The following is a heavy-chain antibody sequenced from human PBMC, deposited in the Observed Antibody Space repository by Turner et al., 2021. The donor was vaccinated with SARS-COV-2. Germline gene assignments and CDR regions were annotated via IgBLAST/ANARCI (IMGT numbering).Heavy chain of an antibody. CDR1: GGSVDSSTYY. D-gene: IGHD3-16*01. V-gene: IGHV4-39*01. J-gene: IGHJ4*02. Sequence: QLQLRESGPGRVKPSETLSLTCTVSGGSVDSSTYYWGWIRQPPGKGLEWLGSVLDGETTFYNPSLSSRVPISIDASRNQFSLRLASGTAADTDVYYCAGGPSAVYFDSWGLGTLVTVSS. CDR2: VLDGETT. CDR3: AGGPSAVYFDS.